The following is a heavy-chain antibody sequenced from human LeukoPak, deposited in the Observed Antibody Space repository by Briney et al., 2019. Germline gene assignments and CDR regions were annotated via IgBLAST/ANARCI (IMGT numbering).Heavy chain of an antibody. CDR2: IYTSGST. CDR3: ASGDEFLDAFDI. CDR1: GGSISSGSYY. J-gene: IGHJ3*02. D-gene: IGHD2-21*01. Sequence: SSETLSLTCTVSGGSISSGSYYWSWIRQPAGKGLEWIGRIYTSGSTNYNPSLKSRVTISVDTSKNQFSLKLSSVTAADTAVYYCASGDEFLDAFDIWGQGTMVTVSS. V-gene: IGHV4-61*02.